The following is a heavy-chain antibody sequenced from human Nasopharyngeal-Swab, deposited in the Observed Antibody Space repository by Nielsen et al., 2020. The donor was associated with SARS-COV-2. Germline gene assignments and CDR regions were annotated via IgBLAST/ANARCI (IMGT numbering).Heavy chain of an antibody. V-gene: IGHV4-39*07. CDR1: GGSISSSTYY. CDR2: IYYSGST. CDR3: ARIVSRGIFGVVAHFDY. J-gene: IGHJ4*02. D-gene: IGHD3-3*01. Sequence: SETLSLTCTVSGGSISSSTYYWGWIRQPPGKGLEWIGSIYYSGSTYYNPSLQSRVTISVDTSKNQFSLKLSSVTAADTAVYYCARIVSRGIFGVVAHFDYWGQGTLVTVSS.